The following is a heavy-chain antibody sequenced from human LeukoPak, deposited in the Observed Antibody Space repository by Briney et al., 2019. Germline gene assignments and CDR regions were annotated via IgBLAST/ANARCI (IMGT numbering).Heavy chain of an antibody. J-gene: IGHJ4*02. Sequence: SETLSLTCTVSGGSISSGDYYWSWIRQPPGKGLEWIGYIYYSGSTYYNPSLKSRVTISVDTSKNQFSLKLSSVTAADTAVYYCARWEQVDYDFWSGYPTLDYWGQGTLVTVSS. CDR3: ARWEQVDYDFWSGYPTLDY. CDR1: GGSISSGDYY. D-gene: IGHD3-3*01. CDR2: IYYSGST. V-gene: IGHV4-30-4*08.